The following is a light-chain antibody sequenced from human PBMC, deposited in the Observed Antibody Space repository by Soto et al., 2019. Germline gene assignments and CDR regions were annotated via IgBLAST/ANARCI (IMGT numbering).Light chain of an antibody. CDR3: QQRWRWPSNT. V-gene: IGKV3-11*01. J-gene: IGKJ5*01. CDR1: EIVAGY. CDR2: ETS. Sequence: EIVLTQSPATLSFSPWERATLSFMASEIVAGYLAWYQQKPGLPPRLLIYETSNRVIGLPNRFTGSGFGTDFTLTISSLEPEDSGVYYCQQRWRWPSNTFGQGTRLEIK.